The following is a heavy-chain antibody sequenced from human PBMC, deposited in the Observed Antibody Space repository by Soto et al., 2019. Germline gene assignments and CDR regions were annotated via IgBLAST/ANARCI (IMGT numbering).Heavy chain of an antibody. CDR2: IIPIFGTA. CDR1: GGTFSSYA. Sequence: QVQLVQSGAEVKKPGSSVKVSCKASGGTFSSYAISWVRQAPGQGLEWMGGIIPIFGTANYAQKFQGRVTITADESTGTAYRELGSLRSEDTAVYYCARDGVVAATVYYFDYWGQGTLVTVSS. V-gene: IGHV1-69*01. CDR3: ARDGVVAATVYYFDY. J-gene: IGHJ4*02. D-gene: IGHD2-15*01.